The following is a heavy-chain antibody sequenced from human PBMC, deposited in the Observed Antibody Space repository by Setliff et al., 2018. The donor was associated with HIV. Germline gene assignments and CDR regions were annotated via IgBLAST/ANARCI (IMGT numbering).Heavy chain of an antibody. V-gene: IGHV4-61*09. Sequence: SETLSLTCTVSDDSFSSSSFHWSWIRQPAGKGLEWIGQIDASGPTKYSPSLKGRVTISVETSRKEFFLELNSVTAADSAVYYCARGRIVGGAWYFFDYWGQGTLVTVSS. D-gene: IGHD1-26*01. CDR1: DDSFSSSSFH. CDR3: ARGRIVGGAWYFFDY. CDR2: IDASGPT. J-gene: IGHJ4*02.